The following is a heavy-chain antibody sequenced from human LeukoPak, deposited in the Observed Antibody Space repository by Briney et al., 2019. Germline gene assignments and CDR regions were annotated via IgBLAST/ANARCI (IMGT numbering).Heavy chain of an antibody. D-gene: IGHD6-19*01. V-gene: IGHV3-23*01. CDR2: ISGSGGST. J-gene: IGHJ4*02. CDR1: GFTFSSYG. Sequence: GGSLRLSCAASGFTFSSYGMSWVRQAPGKGLEWVSAISGSGGSTYYADSVKGRFTISRDNSKNTLYLQMNSLTAEDTAVYYCAKVRWDNSGWYYLDNWGQGTLVTVSS. CDR3: AKVRWDNSGWYYLDN.